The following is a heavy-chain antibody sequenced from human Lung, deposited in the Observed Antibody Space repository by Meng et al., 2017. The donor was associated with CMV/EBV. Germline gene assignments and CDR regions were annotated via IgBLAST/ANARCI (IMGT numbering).Heavy chain of an antibody. Sequence: GGSXRLXXAASGFIFSDYYMTWIRQAPGKGLEWVSYVSSSYAVDYADSLKGRFTISRDNAKKSVHLQMNSLRAEDTAVYYCARVLLEARGWYYQGMDVWGQGTXVTVAS. J-gene: IGHJ6*02. CDR1: GFIFSDYY. CDR3: ARVLLEARGWYYQGMDV. CDR2: VSSSYAV. D-gene: IGHD6-19*01. V-gene: IGHV3-69-1*01.